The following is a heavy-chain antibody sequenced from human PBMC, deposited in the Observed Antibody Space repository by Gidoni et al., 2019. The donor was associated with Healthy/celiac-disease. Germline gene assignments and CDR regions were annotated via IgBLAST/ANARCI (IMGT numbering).Heavy chain of an antibody. D-gene: IGHD3-3*01. CDR3: ARGGFWSGYPDY. CDR2: ISSSISYI. CDR1: GFTFSSYS. Sequence: EVQLVESGGGLVKPGGSLRLSCAASGFTFSSYSMNWVRQAPGQGLEWVSSISSSISYIYYADSVKCRCTISRDNAKNSLYLQMNSLRAEDTAVYYCARGGFWSGYPDYWGQGTLVTVVS. V-gene: IGHV3-21*01. J-gene: IGHJ4*02.